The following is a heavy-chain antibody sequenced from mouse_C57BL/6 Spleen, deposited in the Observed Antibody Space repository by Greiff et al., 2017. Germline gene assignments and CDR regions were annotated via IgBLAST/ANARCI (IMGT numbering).Heavy chain of an antibody. CDR3: ARRGDYSPYFDY. CDR2: INPNNGGT. CDR1: GYTFTDYY. Sequence: EVQLQQSGPELVKPGASVKISCKASGYTFTDYYMNWVKQSHGKSLEWIGDINPNNGGTSYNQKFKGKATLTVDKSSSTAYMEIRSLTSEDSAVYYCARRGDYSPYFDYWGQGTPLTVSS. D-gene: IGHD2-12*01. J-gene: IGHJ2*01. V-gene: IGHV1-26*01.